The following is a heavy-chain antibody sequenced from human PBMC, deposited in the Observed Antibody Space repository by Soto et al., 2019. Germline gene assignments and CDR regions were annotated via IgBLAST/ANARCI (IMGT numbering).Heavy chain of an antibody. CDR1: GGTFSSYR. D-gene: IGHD6-13*01. J-gene: IGHJ4*02. V-gene: IGHV1-69*13. Sequence: GASVKVSCKASGGTFSSYRINWVRQAPGQGLEWMGGIVPIYRTADSAQEFQGRVTITADEFARTAYMELRSLKSRDTAVYYCVRDSGAKLSSSWGQGTLVTVSS. CDR3: VRDSGAKLSSS. CDR2: IVPIYRTA.